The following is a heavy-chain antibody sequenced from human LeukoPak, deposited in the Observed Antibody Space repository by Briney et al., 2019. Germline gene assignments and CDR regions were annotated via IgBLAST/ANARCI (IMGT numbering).Heavy chain of an antibody. Sequence: GGSLRRSCAASGFTVNSNYMSWVRQAPGKGLEWVSVIYSGGSTYYADSVKGRFTISRHNSKNTLYLQMNSLRAEDTAVYYCASSSSGWPFDYWGRGTLVTVSS. CDR3: ASSSSGWPFDY. J-gene: IGHJ4*02. V-gene: IGHV3-53*04. D-gene: IGHD6-19*01. CDR2: IYSGGST. CDR1: GFTVNSNY.